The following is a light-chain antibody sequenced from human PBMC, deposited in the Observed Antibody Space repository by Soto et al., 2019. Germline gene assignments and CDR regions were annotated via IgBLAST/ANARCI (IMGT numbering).Light chain of an antibody. CDR2: EVS. CDR1: NSDVGSFDL. V-gene: IGLV2-23*02. J-gene: IGLJ1*01. Sequence: QSALTQPASVSGSPGQSITISCTGSNSDVGSFDLVSWFQPYPGKAPKLILYEVSKRPLGVSNRFSGSKSGYTASLTISGLQAEYEGDYYCCSYADTTSLFVFGTGTKLTVL. CDR3: CSYADTTSLFV.